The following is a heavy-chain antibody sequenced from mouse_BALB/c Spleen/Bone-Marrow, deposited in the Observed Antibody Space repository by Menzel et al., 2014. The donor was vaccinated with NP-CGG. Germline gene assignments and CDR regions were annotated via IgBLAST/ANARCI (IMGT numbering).Heavy chain of an antibody. D-gene: IGHD1-2*01. Sequence: QVQLQQSGPGLVQPSQSLSITCTVSGFSLTSYGVHWVRQSPGKGLEWLGVIWSGGSTDYNAAFMSRLSISKDNSKSXVFFKMNSLQANDTAIYYCASTTALYYYAMDYWGQGTSVTVSS. CDR3: ASTTALYYYAMDY. V-gene: IGHV2-2*02. CDR2: IWSGGST. J-gene: IGHJ4*01. CDR1: GFSLTSYG.